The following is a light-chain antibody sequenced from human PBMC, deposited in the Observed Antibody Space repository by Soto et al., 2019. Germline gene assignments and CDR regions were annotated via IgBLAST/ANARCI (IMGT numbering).Light chain of an antibody. CDR3: QVWDSGSAHVV. CDR1: NIGSKG. J-gene: IGLJ2*01. CDR2: SDT. Sequence: SYELTQPPSVSVAPGKTASISWGVNNIGSKGVHWYQQKPGQAPVLVIYSDTDLPPVIPERFSGSNSANLATLTISRVEAGDEADYYCQVWDSGSAHVVFGGGTKLTVL. V-gene: IGLV3-21*04.